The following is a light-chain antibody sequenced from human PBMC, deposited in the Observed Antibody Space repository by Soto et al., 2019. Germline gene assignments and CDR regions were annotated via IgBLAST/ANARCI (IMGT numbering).Light chain of an antibody. Sequence: DIQMTQSPSTLSASVGDRVTITCRASQSVSIWLAWYQQKPGKAPKLLIYKASSLESGVPSRFSGSGSGTEFTLTISSLQPDDFATYYCQHYSGFSRTFGQGTKVEI. J-gene: IGKJ1*01. CDR1: QSVSIW. CDR2: KAS. V-gene: IGKV1-5*03. CDR3: QHYSGFSRT.